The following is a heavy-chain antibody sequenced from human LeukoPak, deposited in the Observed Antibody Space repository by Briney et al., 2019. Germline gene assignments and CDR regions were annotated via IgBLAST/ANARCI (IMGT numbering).Heavy chain of an antibody. CDR3: AKAPHYYGSGSHLVGMDV. V-gene: IGHV3-30*18. D-gene: IGHD3-10*01. CDR1: GFTFSSYG. Sequence: PGGSLRLSCAAPGFTFSSYGMHWVRQAPGKGLEWVAVISYDGSNKYYADSVKGRFTISRDNSKNTLYLQMNSLRAEDTAVYYCAKAPHYYGSGSHLVGMDVWGQGTTVTVSS. CDR2: ISYDGSNK. J-gene: IGHJ6*02.